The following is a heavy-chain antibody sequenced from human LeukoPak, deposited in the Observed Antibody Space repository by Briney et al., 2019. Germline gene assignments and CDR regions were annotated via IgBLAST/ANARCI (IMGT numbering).Heavy chain of an antibody. Sequence: GRSLRLSCAASGFTFDDYAMHWVRQAPGKGLEWVSGISWNSGSIGYADSVKGRFTISRDNAQVSLYLQMCSLRAEDTALYYCAKGLRFLEWSLRGDAFDIWGQGTMVTVSS. CDR3: AKGLRFLEWSLRGDAFDI. D-gene: IGHD3-3*01. CDR2: ISWNSGSI. J-gene: IGHJ3*02. CDR1: GFTFDDYA. V-gene: IGHV3-9*01.